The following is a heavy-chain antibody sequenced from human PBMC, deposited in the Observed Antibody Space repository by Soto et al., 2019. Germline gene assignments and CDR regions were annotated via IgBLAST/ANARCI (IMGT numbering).Heavy chain of an antibody. J-gene: IGHJ6*02. D-gene: IGHD1-1*01. CDR3: ARDLDSSNRYYYYGMDV. CDR2: ISYDGSNK. Sequence: GGSLRLSCAASGFTFSSYAMHWVRQAPGKGLEWVAVISYDGSNKYYADSVKGRFTISRDNSKNTLYLQMNSLRAEDTAVYYCARDLDSSNRYYYYGMDVWGQGTTVPVSS. V-gene: IGHV3-30-3*01. CDR1: GFTFSSYA.